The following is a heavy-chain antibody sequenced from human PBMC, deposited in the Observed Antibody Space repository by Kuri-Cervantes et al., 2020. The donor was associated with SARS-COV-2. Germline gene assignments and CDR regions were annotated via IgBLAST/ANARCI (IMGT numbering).Heavy chain of an antibody. D-gene: IGHD6-6*01. CDR3: ARDLGSSSQDDY. V-gene: IGHV1-2*02. CDR2: INPNSGGT. J-gene: IGHJ4*02. CDR1: GYIFTDYY. Sequence: ASVKVSCKASGYIFTDYYMHWVRQAPGQGLEWMGWINPNSGGTNYAQKFQGRVTMTRDTSISTAYMELSRLRSDDTAVYYCARDLGSSSQDDYWGQGTLVTVSS.